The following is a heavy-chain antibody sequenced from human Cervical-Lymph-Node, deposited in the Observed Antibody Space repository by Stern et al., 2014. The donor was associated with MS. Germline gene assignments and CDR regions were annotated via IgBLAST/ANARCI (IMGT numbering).Heavy chain of an antibody. J-gene: IGHJ4*02. CDR3: AKDGKDFGLFDY. D-gene: IGHD3/OR15-3a*01. CDR1: GFIFGSFA. Sequence: EVQLLESGGGLVQPGGSLRLSCAASGFIFGSFAMSWVRQAPGKGLAWVSSISGGGSSKHYADSVKGRFTISRDNSKNTVYLELHSLRAEDTAVYYCAKDGKDFGLFDYWGQGTLVTVSS. CDR2: ISGGGSSK. V-gene: IGHV3-23*01.